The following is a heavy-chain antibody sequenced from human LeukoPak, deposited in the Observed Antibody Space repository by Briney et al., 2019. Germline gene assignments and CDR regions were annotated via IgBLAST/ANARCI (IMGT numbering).Heavy chain of an antibody. CDR1: GGSISSYY. CDR2: IYYSGST. V-gene: IGHV4-59*01. Sequence: SETLSLTCTVSGGSISSYYWSWIRQPPGKGLEWIGYIYYSGSTNYNPSLKSRVTISVDTSKNQFSLELSSVTAADTAVYYCARDKTLNYYDSSGYAKIYYYGMDVWGQGTTVTVSS. CDR3: ARDKTLNYYDSSGYAKIYYYGMDV. J-gene: IGHJ6*02. D-gene: IGHD3-22*01.